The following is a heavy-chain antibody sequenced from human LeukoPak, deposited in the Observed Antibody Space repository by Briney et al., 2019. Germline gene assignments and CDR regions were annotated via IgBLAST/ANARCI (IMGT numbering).Heavy chain of an antibody. CDR1: GGSISSSSYY. D-gene: IGHD3-22*01. J-gene: IGHJ4*02. CDR3: ARRFTMILVYFDY. CDR2: IYYSGST. V-gene: IGHV4-39*01. Sequence: PSETLSLTCTVSGGSISSSSYYWGWIRQPPGKGLEWIGSIYYSGSTYYNPSLKSRVTISVDTSKNQFSLKLSSVTAADTAVYYCARRFTMILVYFDYWGQGTLVTVSS.